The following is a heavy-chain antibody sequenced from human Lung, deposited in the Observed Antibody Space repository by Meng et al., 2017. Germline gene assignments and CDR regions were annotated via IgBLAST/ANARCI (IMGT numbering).Heavy chain of an antibody. Sequence: GQLQQWGGGLLKPSGTPSLTLVVFGGSLSEYDWSWFRQSPGKGLEWIGEINHSGSTNYNPSLESRATISVDTSQNNLSLKLSSVTAADSAVYYCARGPTTMAHDFDYWGQGTLVTVSS. J-gene: IGHJ4*02. V-gene: IGHV4-34*01. CDR2: INHSGST. CDR3: ARGPTTMAHDFDY. D-gene: IGHD4-11*01. CDR1: GGSLSEYD.